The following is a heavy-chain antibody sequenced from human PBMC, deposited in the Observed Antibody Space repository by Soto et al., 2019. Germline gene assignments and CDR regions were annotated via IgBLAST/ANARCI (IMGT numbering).Heavy chain of an antibody. Sequence: SETLSLTCTVSGGSISSYYWSWIRQPPGKGLEWIGYIYYSGSTNYNPSLKSRVTISVDTSKNQFSLKLSSVTAADTAVYYCARDRGHWFDPWGQGTLVTVS. CDR2: IYYSGST. CDR3: ARDRGHWFDP. V-gene: IGHV4-59*01. J-gene: IGHJ5*02. CDR1: GGSISSYY.